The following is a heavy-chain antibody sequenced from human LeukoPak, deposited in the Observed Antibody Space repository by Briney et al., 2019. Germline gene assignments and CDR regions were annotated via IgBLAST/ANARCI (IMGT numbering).Heavy chain of an antibody. V-gene: IGHV1-2*02. D-gene: IGHD2-15*01. CDR3: ARGLRYCSGGSCKRPDY. Sequence: ASVKVSCKASGYTFTGYYMHWVRQAPGQGLGWMGWINPNSGGTNYAQKFQGRVTMTRDTSISTAYMELSRLRSDDTAVYYCARGLRYCSGGSCKRPDYWGQGTLVTVSS. J-gene: IGHJ4*02. CDR2: INPNSGGT. CDR1: GYTFTGYY.